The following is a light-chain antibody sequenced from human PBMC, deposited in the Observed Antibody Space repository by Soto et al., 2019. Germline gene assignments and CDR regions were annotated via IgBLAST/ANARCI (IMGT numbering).Light chain of an antibody. CDR3: QQRSSWPT. Sequence: EIVLTQSPVTLSLSPGERATLSCRAGQSVGSYLVWYQQKPGQAPRLLIFDASTRATDIPDRFSGSGSGTDFTLTISSLEPEDFAIYYCQQRSSWPTFGGGTRVEIK. CDR1: QSVGSY. V-gene: IGKV3-11*01. CDR2: DAS. J-gene: IGKJ4*01.